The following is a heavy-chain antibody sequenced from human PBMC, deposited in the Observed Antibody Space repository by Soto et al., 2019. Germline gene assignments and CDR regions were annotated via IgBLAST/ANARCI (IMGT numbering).Heavy chain of an antibody. CDR2: IYTSGST. Sequence: KTSETLSLTCTVSGGSISSYYWSWIRQPAGKGLEWIGRIYTSGSTNYNPSLKSRVTMSVDTSKNQFSLKLSSVTAADTAVYYCARVVITTPYYYGMDVWGQGTTVTVSS. J-gene: IGHJ6*02. CDR3: ARVVITTPYYYGMDV. CDR1: GGSISSYY. D-gene: IGHD3-22*01. V-gene: IGHV4-4*07.